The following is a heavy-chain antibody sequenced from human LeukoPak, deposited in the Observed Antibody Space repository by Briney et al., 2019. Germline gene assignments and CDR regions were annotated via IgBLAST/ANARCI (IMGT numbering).Heavy chain of an antibody. CDR1: GYTFTGYY. D-gene: IGHD3-10*01. Sequence: ASVKVYCKASGYTFTGYYMHWVRQAPGQGLEWMGWINPNSGGTNYAQKFQGRVTMTRDTSISTAYMELSRLRSDDTAVYYCARAPWFGEPTPPIDYWGQGTLVTVSS. CDR2: INPNSGGT. V-gene: IGHV1-2*02. J-gene: IGHJ4*02. CDR3: ARAPWFGEPTPPIDY.